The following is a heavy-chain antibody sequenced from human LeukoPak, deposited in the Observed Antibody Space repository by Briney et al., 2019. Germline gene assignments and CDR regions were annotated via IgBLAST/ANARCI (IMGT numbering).Heavy chain of an antibody. CDR2: IWYDGSNK. CDR1: GFTSSSYG. J-gene: IGHJ4*02. V-gene: IGHV3-33*01. CDR3: ARGGRYYYDSSGYY. D-gene: IGHD3-22*01. Sequence: TGRSLRLSCAASGFTSSSYGMHWVRQAPGKGLEWVAVIWYDGSNKYYADSVKGRFTISRDNSKNTLYLQMNSLRAEDTAVYYCARGGRYYYDSSGYYWGQGTLVTVSS.